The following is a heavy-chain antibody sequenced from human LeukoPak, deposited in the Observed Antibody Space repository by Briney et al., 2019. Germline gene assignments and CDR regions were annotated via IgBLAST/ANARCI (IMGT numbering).Heavy chain of an antibody. CDR2: IKEDGSKK. V-gene: IGHV3-7*01. CDR3: ARATRDDFGDVHDAFDV. CDR1: GFTFSLYW. D-gene: IGHD4-17*01. Sequence: GGSLRLSCATSGFTFSLYWMNWVRQAPGKGLEWVANIKEDGSKKYYVESVKGRFTISRDNAKNSVFLQMNTLRADDTAIYYCARATRDDFGDVHDAFDVWGQGTMVAVSS. J-gene: IGHJ3*01.